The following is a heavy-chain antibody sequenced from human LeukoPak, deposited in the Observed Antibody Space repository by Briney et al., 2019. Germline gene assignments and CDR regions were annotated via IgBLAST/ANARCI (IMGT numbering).Heavy chain of an antibody. CDR2: MNPDSGDT. CDR1: GYIFSSYD. Sequence: ASVKVSCKASGYIFSSYDINWVRQATGQGLEWVGWMNPDSGDTGYAQKIRGRVTMTRNTSINTAYMELSSLRSEDTAVYYCAREAIVESKDAFDIWGQGTTVIVSP. J-gene: IGHJ3*02. V-gene: IGHV1-8*01. CDR3: AREAIVESKDAFDI. D-gene: IGHD2-15*01.